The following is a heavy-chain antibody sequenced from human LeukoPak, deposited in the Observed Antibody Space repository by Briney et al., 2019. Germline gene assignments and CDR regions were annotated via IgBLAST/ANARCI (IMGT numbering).Heavy chain of an antibody. CDR2: INHSGST. J-gene: IGHJ6*03. V-gene: IGHV4-34*01. Sequence: SETLSLTCAVYGGSFSGYYWSWIRQPPGKGLEWIGEINHSGSTNYNPSLKSRVTISVDTSKNQFSLKLSSVTAADTAVYYCARVHVLLWFGSPTPDYYYMDVWGKGTTVTASS. CDR3: ARVHVLLWFGSPTPDYYYMDV. CDR1: GGSFSGYY. D-gene: IGHD3-10*01.